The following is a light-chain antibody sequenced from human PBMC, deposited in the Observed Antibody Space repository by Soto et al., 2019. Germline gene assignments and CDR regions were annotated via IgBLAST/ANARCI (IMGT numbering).Light chain of an antibody. J-gene: IGLJ2*01. CDR3: QSADSSGSYRVL. Sequence: SYELTQPPSVSVSPGQTARITCSGDALSKQYAYWYQQKPGQAPVLLIYKDSERPSGITERLSGSSSGTTVTLTISGVQAEDEADYYCQSADSSGSYRVLFGGGTKLTVL. V-gene: IGLV3-25*02. CDR1: ALSKQY. CDR2: KDS.